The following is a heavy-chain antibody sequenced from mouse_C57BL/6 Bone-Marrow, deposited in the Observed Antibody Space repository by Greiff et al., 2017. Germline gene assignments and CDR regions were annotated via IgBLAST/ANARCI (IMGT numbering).Heavy chain of an antibody. CDR1: GYTFTSYT. CDR2: INPSSGYT. J-gene: IGHJ3*01. CDR3: ARHPRRGFAY. V-gene: IGHV1-4*01. Sequence: LVESGAELARPGASVKMSCKASGYTFTSYTMHWVKQRPGQGLEWIGYINPSSGYTKYNQKFKDKATLTADKSSSTAYMQLSSLTSEDSAVYYCARHPRRGFAYWGQGTLVTVSA.